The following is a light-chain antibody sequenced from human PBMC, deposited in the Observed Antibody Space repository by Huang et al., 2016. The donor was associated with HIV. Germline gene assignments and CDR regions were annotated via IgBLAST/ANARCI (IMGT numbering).Light chain of an antibody. V-gene: IGKV1-39*01. CDR1: QSISNY. CDR2: GAS. CDR3: QQSYNTPPT. J-gene: IGKJ1*01. Sequence: DIQMTQSPASLSASVGDRVTITCRATQSISNYVNWYQQKPGKAPTLLIYGASTLQSGVPSRFSDSGSGTDFTLTISSLQPEDFTTYYCQQSYNTPPTFGQGTKVEI.